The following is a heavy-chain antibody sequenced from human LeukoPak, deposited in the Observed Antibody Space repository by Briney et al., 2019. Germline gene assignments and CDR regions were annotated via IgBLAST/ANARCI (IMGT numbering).Heavy chain of an antibody. V-gene: IGHV4-34*01. J-gene: IGHJ3*02. CDR1: GGSFSGHY. CDR3: ARSLSFHYAFDI. D-gene: IGHD3-16*02. CDR2: INDSGST. Sequence: SETLSLTCAVYGGSFSGHYWSWIRQPPGKGLEWIGEINDSGSTEGNPSLKSRLTISVDTSKNQFSLKLSSVTAADTAVYYCARSLSFHYAFDIWGQGTMVTVSS.